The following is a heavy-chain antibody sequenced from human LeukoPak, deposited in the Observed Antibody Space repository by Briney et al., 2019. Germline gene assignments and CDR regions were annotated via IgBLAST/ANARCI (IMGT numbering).Heavy chain of an antibody. V-gene: IGHV4-61*08. Sequence: SQTLSLTCTVSGGSISSGDYYWSWIRQPPGKGLEWIGYIYYSGSTNYNPPLKSRVTIPVDTSKNLFSLKLNSVTAADTAVYYCARDYAEGWELRRSYFDYWGQGALVTVSS. CDR2: IYYSGST. CDR3: ARDYAEGWELRRSYFDY. J-gene: IGHJ4*02. CDR1: GGSISSGDYY. D-gene: IGHD1-26*01.